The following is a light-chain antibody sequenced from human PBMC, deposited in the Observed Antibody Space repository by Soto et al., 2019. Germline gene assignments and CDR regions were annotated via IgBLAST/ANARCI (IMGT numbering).Light chain of an antibody. Sequence: QSALTQPASVSGSPGQSITISCTGTSSVVGGSNYFSWYQHHPSKAAKPIISEVSNRASAVCYRVSGSKSGDTSSLAISGLQAEDVADDYCCSRATSSTYVFGPGTKAHVL. V-gene: IGLV2-14*01. CDR3: CSRATSSTYV. CDR2: EVS. J-gene: IGLJ1*01. CDR1: SSVVGGSNY.